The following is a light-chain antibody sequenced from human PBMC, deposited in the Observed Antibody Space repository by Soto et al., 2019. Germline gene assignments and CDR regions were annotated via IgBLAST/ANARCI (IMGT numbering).Light chain of an antibody. CDR3: QQYNGYSRT. J-gene: IGKJ1*01. CDR1: QSIGDS. CDR2: DVS. Sequence: DIQMTQSPSTLSASVGDRVTITCRASQSIGDSLAWYQQKPGKAPYLLISDVSSLERGVPSRFSGSGSGTEFTLTISSMQPDDFATFYCQQYNGYSRTFGQGTKVDLK. V-gene: IGKV1-5*01.